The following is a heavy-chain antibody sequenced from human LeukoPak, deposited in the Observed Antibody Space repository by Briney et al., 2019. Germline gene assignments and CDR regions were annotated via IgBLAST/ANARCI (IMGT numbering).Heavy chain of an antibody. CDR3: AGTPITMISVFDY. J-gene: IGHJ4*02. CDR1: GFTFSTYW. D-gene: IGHD3-22*01. V-gene: IGHV3-7*01. CDR2: MKRDGSEI. Sequence: PGGSLRLSCSASGFTFSTYWMSWVRQAPGKGLEWVANMKRDGSEIYYVDSVRGRFTISRDNARNSLYLQMNSLRAEDTAVYYCAGTPITMISVFDYWGQGTLVTVSS.